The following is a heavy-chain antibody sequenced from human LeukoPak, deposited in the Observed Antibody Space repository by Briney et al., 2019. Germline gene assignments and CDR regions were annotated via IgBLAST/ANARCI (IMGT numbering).Heavy chain of an antibody. V-gene: IGHV3-53*01. CDR3: ARAPMVRGVIEALDY. D-gene: IGHD3-10*01. CDR2: IYSGGST. J-gene: IGHJ4*02. CDR1: GFTFSSNY. Sequence: GGSLRLSCAASGFTFSSNYMSWVRQAPGKGLEWVSVIYSGGSTYYADSVKGRFTISRDNSKNTLYLQMNSLRAEDTAVYYCARAPMVRGVIEALDYWGQGTLVTVSS.